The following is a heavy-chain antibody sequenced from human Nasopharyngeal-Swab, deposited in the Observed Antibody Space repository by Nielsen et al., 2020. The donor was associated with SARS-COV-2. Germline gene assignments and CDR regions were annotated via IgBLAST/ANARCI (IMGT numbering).Heavy chain of an antibody. Sequence: ASVKVSCKASGDTFTLYDVIWVRQATGQGLEWMGSMSPNSGNTGYAEKFEGRVTMTRNIATNTAYMELTSLGFEDTAVYYCARALGAPSSVWHWGPGTQVSVSS. J-gene: IGHJ1*01. CDR2: MSPNSGNT. V-gene: IGHV1-8*01. CDR1: GDTFTLYD. CDR3: ARALGAPSSVWH. D-gene: IGHD1-26*01.